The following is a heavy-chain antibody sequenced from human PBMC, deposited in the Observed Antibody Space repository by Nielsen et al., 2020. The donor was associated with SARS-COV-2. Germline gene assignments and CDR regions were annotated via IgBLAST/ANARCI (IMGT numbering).Heavy chain of an antibody. CDR3: ARDTLEYSSSYLSGYYYGMDV. D-gene: IGHD6-6*01. CDR2: IYYSGST. V-gene: IGHV4-59*01. CDR1: GGSISSYY. J-gene: IGHJ6*02. Sequence: LRLSCTVSGGSISSYYWSWIRQPPGKGLEWIGYIYYSGSTNYNPSLKSRVTISVDTSKNQFSLKLSSVTAADTAVYYCARDTLEYSSSYLSGYYYGMDVWGQGTTVTVSS.